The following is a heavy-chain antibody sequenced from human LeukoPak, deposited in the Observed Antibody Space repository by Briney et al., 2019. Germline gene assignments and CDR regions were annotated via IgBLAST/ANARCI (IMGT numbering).Heavy chain of an antibody. Sequence: TGGSLRLPCEASGFTFSAYAMNWVRQAPGKGLEWVSAISGSADSTNYADSVKGRFTLSRDNSRNTLYLQMNSLRAEDTAVYYCARGYCSSSSCFSRVDFWGQGTLVTVSS. CDR3: ARGYCSSSSCFSRVDF. D-gene: IGHD2-2*01. J-gene: IGHJ4*02. V-gene: IGHV3-23*01. CDR2: ISGSADST. CDR1: GFTFSAYA.